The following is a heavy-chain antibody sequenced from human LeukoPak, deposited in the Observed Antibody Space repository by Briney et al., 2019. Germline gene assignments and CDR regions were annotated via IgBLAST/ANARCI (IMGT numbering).Heavy chain of an antibody. Sequence: GGSLRLSCAASGFTFDDYGMSWVRQAPGKGLEWVSGINWNGGSTGYADSVKGRFTISRDNAKNSLYLQMNSLRAEDTALCHCARSYQRLRFLEWLPTDDAFDIWGQGTMVTVSS. CDR3: ARSYQRLRFLEWLPTDDAFDI. CDR1: GFTFDDYG. D-gene: IGHD3-3*01. CDR2: INWNGGST. J-gene: IGHJ3*02. V-gene: IGHV3-20*01.